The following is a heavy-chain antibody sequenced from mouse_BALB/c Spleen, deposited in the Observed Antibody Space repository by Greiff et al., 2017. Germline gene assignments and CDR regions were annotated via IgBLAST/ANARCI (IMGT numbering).Heavy chain of an antibody. CDR1: GFTFSDYY. J-gene: IGHJ2*01. D-gene: IGHD1-1*01. CDR3: ARDRGDYYGSFDY. CDR2: ISDGGSYT. V-gene: IGHV5-4*02. Sequence: EVHLVESGGGLVKPGGSLKLSCAASGFTFSDYYMYWVRQTPEKRLEWVATISDGGSYTYYPDSVKGRFTISRDNAKNNLYLQMSSLTSEDTAMYYCARDRGDYYGSFDYWGQGTTLTVSA.